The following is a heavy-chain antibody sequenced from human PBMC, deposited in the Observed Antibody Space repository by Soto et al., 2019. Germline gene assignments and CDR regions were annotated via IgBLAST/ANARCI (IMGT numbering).Heavy chain of an antibody. Sequence: QITLKESGPTLVKPTQTLTLTCTFSGFSLSTSGVGVGWIRQPPGKALEWLALIYCDDDKRYSPSLKSRRTTTKDASKSHVVLTMTNIDTVDTATYYCARTDHSRRCNWFAPSCQGTLVTVSS. V-gene: IGHV2-5*02. J-gene: IGHJ5*02. D-gene: IGHD4-4*01. CDR3: ARTDHSRRCNWFAP. CDR2: IYCDDDK. CDR1: GFSLSTSGVG.